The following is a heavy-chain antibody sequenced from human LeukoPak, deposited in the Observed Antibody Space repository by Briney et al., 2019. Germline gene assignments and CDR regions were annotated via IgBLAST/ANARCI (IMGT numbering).Heavy chain of an antibody. CDR2: ISAYNGNT. D-gene: IGHD6-19*01. Sequence: ASVKVSCKASGYTFTSYGISWVRQAPGQGLEWMGWISAYNGNTNYAQKLQGRVTMTTDTSTSTAYMELRSLRSDDTAVYYCARDLQQWLPYYGMDVWGQGTTVTVFS. V-gene: IGHV1-18*01. J-gene: IGHJ6*02. CDR3: ARDLQQWLPYYGMDV. CDR1: GYTFTSYG.